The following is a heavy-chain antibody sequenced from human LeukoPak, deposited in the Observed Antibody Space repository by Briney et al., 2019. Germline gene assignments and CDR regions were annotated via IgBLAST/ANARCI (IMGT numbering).Heavy chain of an antibody. J-gene: IGHJ4*02. Sequence: SETLSLTCAVFGASIISSNWWSWFRKPPGKGLEWIGEIYHSGSTNYNPSLKSRVTISVDKSKNQFSLKLSSVTAADTAVYYCARVATLGHSDYWGQGTLVTFSS. CDR3: ARVATLGHSDY. CDR1: GASIISSNW. CDR2: IYHSGST. V-gene: IGHV4-4*02. D-gene: IGHD5-12*01.